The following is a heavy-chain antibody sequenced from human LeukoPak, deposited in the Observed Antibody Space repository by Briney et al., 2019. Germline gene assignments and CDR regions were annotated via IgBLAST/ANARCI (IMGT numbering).Heavy chain of an antibody. CDR3: TFSSYGDHVGVDAFDM. CDR2: INAYGSST. V-gene: IGHV3-74*01. CDR1: GFTFSTYW. J-gene: IGHJ3*02. Sequence: GGSPRLSCAASGFTFSTYWMHWVRQAPGKGLVWVSRINAYGSSTNYADSVKGRFTISRDNAKNTVYLQMNSLSAEDTAMYYCTFSSYGDHVGVDAFDMWGQGTMVTVSS. D-gene: IGHD4-17*01.